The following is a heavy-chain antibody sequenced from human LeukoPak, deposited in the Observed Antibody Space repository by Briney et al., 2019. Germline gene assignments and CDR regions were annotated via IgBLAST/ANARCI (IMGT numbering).Heavy chain of an antibody. CDR1: GFTFSSYG. CDR3: AKVRGAYFFDY. CDR2: ISGSGGST. V-gene: IGHV3-23*01. J-gene: IGHJ4*02. Sequence: GGSLRLSCAASGFTFSSYGMSWVRQAPGKGLEWVSAISGSGGSTYYADSVKGRFTVSRDNSKNTLYLQMNSLRAEDTAVYYCAKVRGAYFFDYWGQGTLVTVSS.